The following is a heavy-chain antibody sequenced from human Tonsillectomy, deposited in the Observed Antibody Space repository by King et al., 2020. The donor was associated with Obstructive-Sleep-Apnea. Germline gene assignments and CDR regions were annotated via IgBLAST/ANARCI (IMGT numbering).Heavy chain of an antibody. CDR2: ISYDGSNK. D-gene: IGHD3-10*01. Sequence: VQLVESGGGVVQPGRSLRLSCAASGFTFSSYAMHWVRQAPGKGLEWVAVISYDGSNKYYADSVKGRFTISRDNSKNTLYLQMNSLRAEDTAVYYCARDSSGYYGSGSYYSGGWFDPWGQGTLVTVSS. CDR1: GFTFSSYA. V-gene: IGHV3-30-3*01. J-gene: IGHJ5*02. CDR3: ARDSSGYYGSGSYYSGGWFDP.